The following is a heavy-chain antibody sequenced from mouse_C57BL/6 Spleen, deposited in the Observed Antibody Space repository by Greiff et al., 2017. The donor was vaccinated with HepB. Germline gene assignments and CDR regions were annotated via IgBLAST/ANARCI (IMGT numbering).Heavy chain of an antibody. CDR1: GYSITSGYY. Sequence: ESGPGLVKPSQSLSLTCSVTGYSITSGYYWNWIRQFPGNKLEWMGYISYDGSNNYNPSLKNRISITRDTSTNQFFLKLNSVTTEDTATYYCARGNDYDEGYFDVWGTGTTVTVSS. D-gene: IGHD2-4*01. V-gene: IGHV3-6*01. J-gene: IGHJ1*03. CDR2: ISYDGSN. CDR3: ARGNDYDEGYFDV.